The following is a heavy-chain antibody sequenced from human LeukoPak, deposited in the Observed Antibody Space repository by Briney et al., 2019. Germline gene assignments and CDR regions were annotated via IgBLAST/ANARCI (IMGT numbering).Heavy chain of an antibody. CDR2: IYYSGST. V-gene: IGHV4-39*01. J-gene: IGHJ6*03. D-gene: IGHD6-6*01. CDR3: ASIAARLIFDYYYYMDV. Sequence: PSETLSLTCTVSGGSISSSSYYWGWIRQPPGKGLEWIGSIYYSGSTYYNPSLKSRVTISVDTSKNQFSLKPSSVTAADTAVYYCASIAARLIFDYYYYMDVWGKGTTVTVSS. CDR1: GGSISSSSYY.